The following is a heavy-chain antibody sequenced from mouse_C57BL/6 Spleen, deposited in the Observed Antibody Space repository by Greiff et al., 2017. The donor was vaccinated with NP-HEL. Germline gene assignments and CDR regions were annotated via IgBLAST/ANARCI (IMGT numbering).Heavy chain of an antibody. CDR3: ARLSSTVVYFDY. V-gene: IGHV1-9*01. Sequence: QVQLKESGAELMKPGASVKLSCKATGYTFTGYWIEWVKQRPGHGLEWIGEILPGSGSTNYHEKFKGKATFTAYTSSNTAYMQHSILTTEDSAIYYCARLSSTVVYFDYWGQGTTLTVSS. CDR2: ILPGSGST. J-gene: IGHJ2*01. D-gene: IGHD1-1*01. CDR1: GYTFTGYW.